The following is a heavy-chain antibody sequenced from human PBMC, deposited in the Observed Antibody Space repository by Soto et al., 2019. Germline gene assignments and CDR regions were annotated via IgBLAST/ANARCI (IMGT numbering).Heavy chain of an antibody. J-gene: IGHJ4*02. V-gene: IGHV3-23*01. Sequence: EVQLLESGGGLVQPGGSLRLSCAASGFTFSSHVMSWVRQAPGKGLEWVSGISTGGGSTDYADSVKGRFTISRDNSKNTLSLQMKSLRAEDTAVYYCARSREIIASAGSFDYWGQGTLVTVSS. CDR1: GFTFSSHV. D-gene: IGHD6-25*01. CDR2: ISTGGGST. CDR3: ARSREIIASAGSFDY.